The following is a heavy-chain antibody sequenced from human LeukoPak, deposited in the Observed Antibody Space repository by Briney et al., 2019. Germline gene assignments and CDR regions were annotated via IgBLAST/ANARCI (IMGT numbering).Heavy chain of an antibody. Sequence: APVKVSCKTSGYTFTGYYIHWVRQAPGQGLEWMGWINPNSGGTKYVEKFQGRVTMTRDTSISAAYMELSGLRSDDTAVYYCARDESPLAAAGVHWGQGTLVTVSS. CDR2: INPNSGGT. J-gene: IGHJ4*02. V-gene: IGHV1-2*02. CDR3: ARDESPLAAAGVH. CDR1: GYTFTGYY. D-gene: IGHD6-13*01.